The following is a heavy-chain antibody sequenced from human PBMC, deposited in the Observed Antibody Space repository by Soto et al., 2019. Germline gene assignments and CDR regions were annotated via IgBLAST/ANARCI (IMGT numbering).Heavy chain of an antibody. V-gene: IGHV1-58*01. CDR2: IVVGSGNT. Sequence: SVKVSFKASGFTFTSSAVQWVRQARGQXXEWIGWIVVGSGNTNYAQKFQERVTITRDMSTSTAYMELSSLRSEDTAVYYCAASGDYADDYYYYYGMDVWGQGTTVTVSS. CDR1: GFTFTSSA. D-gene: IGHD4-17*01. CDR3: AASGDYADDYYYYYGMDV. J-gene: IGHJ6*02.